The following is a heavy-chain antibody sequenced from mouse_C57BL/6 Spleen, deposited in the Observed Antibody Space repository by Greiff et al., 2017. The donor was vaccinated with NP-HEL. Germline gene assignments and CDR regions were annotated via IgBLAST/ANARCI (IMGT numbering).Heavy chain of an antibody. CDR2: INPNNGGT. CDR1: GYTFTDYN. V-gene: IGHV1-18*01. D-gene: IGHD1-1*01. Sequence: VQLKQSGPELVKPGASVKIPCKASGYTFTDYNMDWVKQSHGKSLEWIGDINPNNGGTIYNQKFKGKATLTVDKSSSTAYMELRSLTSEDTAVYYCALITTVVPFAYWGQGTLVTVSA. J-gene: IGHJ3*01. CDR3: ALITTVVPFAY.